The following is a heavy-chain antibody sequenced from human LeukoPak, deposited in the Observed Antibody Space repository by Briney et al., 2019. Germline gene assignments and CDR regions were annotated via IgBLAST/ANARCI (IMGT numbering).Heavy chain of an antibody. CDR1: GFSFSVYY. D-gene: IGHD2-15*01. CDR3: VREYFGGYDY. V-gene: IGHV3-72*01. J-gene: IGHJ4*02. CDR2: SRNKENRYST. Sequence: GGSLRLSCAASGFSFSVYYMAWVRQAPGKGLEWVGLSRNKENRYSTEHGASVKGRVTISRDDSKNLMYLEMKSLKSEDTAVYYCVREYFGGYDYWGQGTLVTVSS.